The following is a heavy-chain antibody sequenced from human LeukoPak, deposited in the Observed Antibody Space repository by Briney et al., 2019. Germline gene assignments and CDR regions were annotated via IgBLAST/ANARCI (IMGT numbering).Heavy chain of an antibody. CDR1: GYTFTSYD. J-gene: IGHJ6*02. Sequence: ASVKVSCKASGYTFTSYDINWVRQATGQGLEWTGWMNPNSGNTGYAQKFQGRVTMTRNTSISTAYMELSSLRSEDTAVYYCAREKLSGYDYYYYGMDVWGQGTTVTVSS. D-gene: IGHD3-22*01. CDR3: AREKLSGYDYYYYGMDV. CDR2: MNPNSGNT. V-gene: IGHV1-8*01.